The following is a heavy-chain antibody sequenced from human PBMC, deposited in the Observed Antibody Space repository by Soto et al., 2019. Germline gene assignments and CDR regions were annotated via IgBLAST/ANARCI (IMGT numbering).Heavy chain of an antibody. CDR2: ISLDGVNK. V-gene: IGHV3-30-3*01. Sequence: GGSLRLSCVASGFTFGSYAMHWVRQAPGKGLEWVAVISLDGVNKYYAESVKGRFTISRDNSKNTLYLQMNSLRAEDTAVYYCAKVYGDIVVVPAAKRGYYYYGMDVWGQGTTVTVSS. CDR3: AKVYGDIVVVPAAKRGYYYYGMDV. J-gene: IGHJ6*02. D-gene: IGHD2-2*01. CDR1: GFTFGSYA.